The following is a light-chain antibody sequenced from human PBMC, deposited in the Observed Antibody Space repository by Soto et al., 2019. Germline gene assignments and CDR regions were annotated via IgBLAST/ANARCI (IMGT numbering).Light chain of an antibody. CDR2: DTS. J-gene: IGKJ1*01. V-gene: IGKV3-20*01. Sequence: EIVLAKSQGTLSLSPGERATLSCRASQSVSSSYLAWYQQTPGQAPRLLVYDTSYRATGVPDRFSGSGSGTDFTLTISRLEPEDSAVYYCQQYDSSPWTFGQGTKVDIK. CDR1: QSVSSSY. CDR3: QQYDSSPWT.